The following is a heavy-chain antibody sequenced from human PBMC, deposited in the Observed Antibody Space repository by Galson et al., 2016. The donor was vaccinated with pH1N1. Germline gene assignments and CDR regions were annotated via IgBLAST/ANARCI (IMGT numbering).Heavy chain of an antibody. CDR1: GYTFTTYW. CDR2: IYPGDSDT. V-gene: IGHV5-51*01. CDR3: ASRSGSYTELGY. Sequence: KVSCKASGYTFTTYWLVWVRQMPGKGLEWMGIIYPGDSDTRYSPSFQGQVTISADKSISTAYLQWSSLKASDTAMYYCASRSGSYTELGYWGQGTLVTVSS. J-gene: IGHJ4*02. D-gene: IGHD3-10*01.